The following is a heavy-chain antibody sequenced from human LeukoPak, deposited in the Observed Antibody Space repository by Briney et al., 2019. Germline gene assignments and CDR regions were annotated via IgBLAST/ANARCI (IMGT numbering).Heavy chain of an antibody. D-gene: IGHD2-2*01. CDR3: ASSNYCTSTSCRRNYHYYYMDV. V-gene: IGHV4-38-2*01. Sequence: SETLSLTCAVSGHSIGNGYYWGWIRQPPGKGLEWIGSIYHSGNSHYNPSLKSRVTMSVDTSKNQFSLKLTSVTAADTAVYYCASSNYCTSTSCRRNYHYYYMDVWGKGTSVTASS. J-gene: IGHJ6*03. CDR2: IYHSGNS. CDR1: GHSIGNGYY.